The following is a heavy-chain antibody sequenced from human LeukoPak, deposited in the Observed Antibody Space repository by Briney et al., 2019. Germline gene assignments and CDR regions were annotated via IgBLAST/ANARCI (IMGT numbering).Heavy chain of an antibody. D-gene: IGHD3-10*01. CDR1: GFTFSTYG. V-gene: IGHV3-33*01. CDR3: ARDQMVRGVIYYYYYGMDV. CDR2: IWYDGTNK. Sequence: GGSLRLSCAASGFTFSTYGMHWVRQAPGRGLEWVAVIWYDGTNKYYGDSVKGRFTISRDNSKNTLYLQMNSLRAEDTAVYYCARDQMVRGVIYYYYYGMDVWGQGTTVTVSS. J-gene: IGHJ6*02.